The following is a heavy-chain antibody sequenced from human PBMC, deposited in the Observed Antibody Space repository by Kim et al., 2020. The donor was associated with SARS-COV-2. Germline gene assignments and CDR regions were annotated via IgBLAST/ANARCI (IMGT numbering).Heavy chain of an antibody. CDR3: ARHPYYDFWSGFGAFDI. CDR1: GGSISSSSYY. D-gene: IGHD3-3*01. J-gene: IGHJ3*02. CDR2: IYYSGST. Sequence: SETLSLTCTVSGGSISSSSYYWGWIRQPPGKGLEWIGSIYYSGSTYYNPSLKSRVTISVDTSKNQFSLKLSSVTAADKAVYYCARHPYYDFWSGFGAFDIWGQGTMVTVSS. V-gene: IGHV4-39*01.